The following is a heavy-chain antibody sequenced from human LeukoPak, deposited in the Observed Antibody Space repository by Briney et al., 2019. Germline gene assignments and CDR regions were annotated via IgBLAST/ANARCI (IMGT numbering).Heavy chain of an antibody. Sequence: PGGSLRLSCAASGFTFSSYSMNWVRRAPGKGLEWVSSISSSSSYIYYADSVKGRFTISRDNSKNTLYLQMNSLRAEDTAVYYCARDLYYYDSSGYYSDPNYYFDYWGQGTLVTVSS. CDR1: GFTFSSYS. V-gene: IGHV3-21*01. CDR3: ARDLYYYDSSGYYSDPNYYFDY. J-gene: IGHJ4*02. D-gene: IGHD3-22*01. CDR2: ISSSSSYI.